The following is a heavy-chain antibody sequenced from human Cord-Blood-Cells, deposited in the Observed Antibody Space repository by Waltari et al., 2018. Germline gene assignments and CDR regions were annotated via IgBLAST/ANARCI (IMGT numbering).Heavy chain of an antibody. V-gene: IGHV3-33*01. CDR1: GFTFSSYG. J-gene: IGHJ4*02. Sequence: QVQLVESGGGVVQPGRSLRLSCVASGFTFSSYGMHWVRQAPGKGLEWVAVIWYDGSNKYYADSVKGRFTISRDNSKNTLYLQMNSLRAEDTAVYYCARGYSGYDPYYFDYWGQGTLVTVSS. D-gene: IGHD5-12*01. CDR3: ARGYSGYDPYYFDY. CDR2: IWYDGSNK.